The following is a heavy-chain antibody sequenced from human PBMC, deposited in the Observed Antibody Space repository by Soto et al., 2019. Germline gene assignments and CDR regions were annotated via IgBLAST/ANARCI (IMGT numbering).Heavy chain of an antibody. Sequence: SETLSLTCTVSGGSINTGGYYWNWIRQHPGKGLECIGYIYYSGSTYYNPSLKSRVTISVDTSKNQFSLKLSSVTAAHTAVYYSPTHGAYYHSSGPKYFRHLHQVPLVVFSS. CDR3: PTHGAYYHSSGPKYFRH. D-gene: IGHD3-22*01. CDR1: GGSINTGGYY. J-gene: IGHJ1*01. V-gene: IGHV4-31*03. CDR2: IYYSGST.